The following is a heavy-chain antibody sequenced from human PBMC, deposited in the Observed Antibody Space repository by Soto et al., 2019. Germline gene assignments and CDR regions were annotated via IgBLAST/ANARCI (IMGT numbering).Heavy chain of an antibody. J-gene: IGHJ3*02. CDR2: IYYSGST. CDR1: GGSISSSSYY. Sequence: SETLSLTCTVSGGSISSSSYYWGWIRQPPGKGLEWIGSIYYSGSTYYNPSLKSRVTISVDTSKNQFSLKLSSVTAADTAVYYCARSRLDAFDIWGQGTMVTVSS. V-gene: IGHV4-39*01. D-gene: IGHD2-21*02. CDR3: ARSRLDAFDI.